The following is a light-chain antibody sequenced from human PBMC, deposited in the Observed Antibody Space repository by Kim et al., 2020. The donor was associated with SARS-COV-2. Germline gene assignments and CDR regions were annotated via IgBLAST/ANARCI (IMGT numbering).Light chain of an antibody. CDR3: GTWDSSLSAWV. CDR1: SSNIGNNY. V-gene: IGLV1-51*01. Sequence: GKKVTISCSGSSSNIGNNYVSWYQQLPGTAPKLLIYDNNKRPSGIPDRFSGSKSGTSATLGITGLQTGDEADYYCGTWDSSLSAWVFGGGTKLTVL. CDR2: DNN. J-gene: IGLJ3*02.